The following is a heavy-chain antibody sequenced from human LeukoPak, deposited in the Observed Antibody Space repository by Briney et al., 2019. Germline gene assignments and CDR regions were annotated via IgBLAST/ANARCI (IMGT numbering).Heavy chain of an antibody. Sequence: SETLSLTCAVYGGSFSGYYWSWIRQPPGKGLEWIGEINHSGSTNYNPSLKSRVTISVDTSKNQFSLKLSSVTAADTAVYYWARLPRIAVAGTGDYWGQGTLVTVSS. J-gene: IGHJ4*02. CDR3: ARLPRIAVAGTGDY. CDR1: GGSFSGYY. V-gene: IGHV4-34*01. D-gene: IGHD6-19*01. CDR2: INHSGST.